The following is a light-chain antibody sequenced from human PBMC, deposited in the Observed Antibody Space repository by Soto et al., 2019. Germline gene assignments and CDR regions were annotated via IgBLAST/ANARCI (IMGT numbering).Light chain of an antibody. J-gene: IGKJ4*01. CDR2: DAS. CDR3: QQFNTYALT. CDR1: QSISSL. V-gene: IGKV1-5*01. Sequence: DIQMTQSPSTLSASVGDRVTLTCRASQSISSLLAWYQQKPGKVPKLLIYDASKLESGVPSRFSGSGSGTEFTLTISSLQPDDFATYYCQQFNTYALTFGGGTKVEIK.